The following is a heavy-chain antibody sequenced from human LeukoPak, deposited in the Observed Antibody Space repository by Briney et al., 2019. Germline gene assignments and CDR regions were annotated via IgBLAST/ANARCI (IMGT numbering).Heavy chain of an antibody. CDR1: GGSISSGDYY. Sequence: SETLSLTCTVSGGSISSGDYYWSWIRQPPGKGLEWIGYIYYSGSTYYNPSLKSRVTISVDTSKNQFSLKLSSVTAADTAVYYCARDGAAGAPYYYYYMDVWGKGTTVTVSS. CDR3: ARDGAAGAPYYYYYMDV. CDR2: IYYSGST. V-gene: IGHV4-30-4*01. J-gene: IGHJ6*03. D-gene: IGHD6-13*01.